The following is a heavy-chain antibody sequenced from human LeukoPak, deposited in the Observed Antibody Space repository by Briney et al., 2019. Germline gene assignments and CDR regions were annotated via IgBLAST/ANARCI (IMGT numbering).Heavy chain of an antibody. J-gene: IGHJ5*02. D-gene: IGHD2-8*01. CDR1: GFTFSSYW. Sequence: GGSLRLSCAASGFTFSSYWMHWVRQAPGKGPVWVSRINNDGSGTTYADSVKGRFTISRDDAKNTLYLQMSSLRAEDTAVYYCARDAQLMVYALNWFDPWGQGTLVTVSS. V-gene: IGHV3-74*01. CDR2: INNDGSGT. CDR3: ARDAQLMVYALNWFDP.